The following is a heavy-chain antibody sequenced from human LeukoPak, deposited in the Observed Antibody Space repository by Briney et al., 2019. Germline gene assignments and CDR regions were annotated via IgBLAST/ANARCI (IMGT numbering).Heavy chain of an antibody. Sequence: GGSLRLSCAASGFTFRVYSMSWVRQAPGKGLEWVSSISDNGVTTSYADSVKGRFTISRDNSKNTLCLHMNSLRAEDTAVYYCARLDYYGSSGYFGPDYWGQGTLVTVSS. CDR1: GFTFRVYS. J-gene: IGHJ4*02. D-gene: IGHD3-22*01. V-gene: IGHV3-23*01. CDR2: ISDNGVTT. CDR3: ARLDYYGSSGYFGPDY.